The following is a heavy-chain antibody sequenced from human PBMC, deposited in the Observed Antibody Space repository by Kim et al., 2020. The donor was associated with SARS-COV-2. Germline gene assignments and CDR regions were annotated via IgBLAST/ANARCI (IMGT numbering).Heavy chain of an antibody. J-gene: IGHJ6*02. D-gene: IGHD3-3*01. V-gene: IGHV1-18*04. CDR3: ARKLRFLESDNYGMDV. Sequence: ASVKVSCKASGYTFTSYGISWVRQAPGQGLEWMGWISAYNGNTNYAQKLQGRVTMTTDTSTSTAYMELRSLRSDDTAVYYCARKLRFLESDNYGMDVWGQGTTVTVSS. CDR1: GYTFTSYG. CDR2: ISAYNGNT.